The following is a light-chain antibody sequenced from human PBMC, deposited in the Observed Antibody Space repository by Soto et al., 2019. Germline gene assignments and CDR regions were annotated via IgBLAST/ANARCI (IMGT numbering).Light chain of an antibody. V-gene: IGLV2-8*01. CDR3: SSYAGSNNLV. CDR2: EVS. Sequence: QLVLTQPPSASGSPGQSVTIFCTGTSSDVGGYNYVSWYQQHPGKAPKLMIYEVSKRPSGVPDRFSGSKSGNTASLTVSGLQAEDEADYYCSSYAGSNNLVFGGGTKLTVL. J-gene: IGLJ2*01. CDR1: SSDVGGYNY.